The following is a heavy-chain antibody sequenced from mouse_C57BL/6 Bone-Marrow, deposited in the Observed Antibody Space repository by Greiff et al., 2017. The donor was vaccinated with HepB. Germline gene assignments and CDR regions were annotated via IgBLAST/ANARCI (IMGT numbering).Heavy chain of an antibody. D-gene: IGHD2-3*01. CDR1: GFTFSDFY. CDR3: ARAPIYDVYYMDY. V-gene: IGHV7-1*01. Sequence: EVKLVASGGGLVPSGRSLRLSCATSGFTFSDFYMAWVRQAPGKGLGWIAASRNTANEYTTEYSASVKGRVIVSRDTSQSVFYLQMNALRAEDTAMYFCARAPIYDVYYMDYWGQGTSVTVSS. J-gene: IGHJ4*01. CDR2: SRNTANEYTT.